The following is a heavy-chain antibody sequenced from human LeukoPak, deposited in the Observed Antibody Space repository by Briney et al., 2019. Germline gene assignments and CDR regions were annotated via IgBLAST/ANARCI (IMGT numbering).Heavy chain of an antibody. CDR3: ARDTGDDDAFDI. Sequence: SETLSLTCTVSGGSFSTGGYYWSWIRQPAGKGLEWIGRIYTSGSTNYNPSLKSRVTISVDTSKNQFSLKLSSVTAADTAVYYCARDTGDDDAFDIWGQGTMVTVSS. V-gene: IGHV4-61*02. D-gene: IGHD7-27*01. CDR2: IYTSGST. CDR1: GGSFSTGGYY. J-gene: IGHJ3*02.